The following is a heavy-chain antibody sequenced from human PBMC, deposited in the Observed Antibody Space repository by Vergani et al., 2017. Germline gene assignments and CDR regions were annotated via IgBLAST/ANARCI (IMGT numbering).Heavy chain of an antibody. CDR3: TKAGQYDSDNFHDS. CDR2: ISYDGSNN. V-gene: IGHV3-30*18. CDR1: GLMFNNYG. D-gene: IGHD3-22*01. J-gene: IGHJ1*01. Sequence: QVQLVESGGGVVQPGRSLRLSCETSGLMFNNYGMHWVRQAPGKGLEWVAVISYDGSNNHYADSVKGRFTISRDNSQNTLYLQIDSLRADDSAVYYCTKAGQYDSDNFHDSWGQGALVTVAS.